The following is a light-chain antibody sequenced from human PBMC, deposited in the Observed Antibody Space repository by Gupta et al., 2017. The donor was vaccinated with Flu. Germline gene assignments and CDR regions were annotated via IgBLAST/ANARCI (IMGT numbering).Light chain of an antibody. CDR3: GVWDSTLGGYV. Sequence: RFNSGENDVSWYQQVPGAAPRLLIYENDKRPSGIPDRFSGSKSGTSATLAIPGLQTGDEADYYCGVWDSTLGGYVFANGTKVTVL. CDR1: RFNSGEND. V-gene: IGLV1-51*02. J-gene: IGLJ1*01. CDR2: END.